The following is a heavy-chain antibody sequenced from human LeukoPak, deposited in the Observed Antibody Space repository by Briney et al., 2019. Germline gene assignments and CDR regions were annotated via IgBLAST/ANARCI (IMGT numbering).Heavy chain of an antibody. CDR2: IYYTGST. CDR1: GGSISSHY. J-gene: IGHJ4*02. Sequence: SETLSLTCTVSGGSISSHYWGWIRQTPGKGLEWIGYIYYTGSTTYNPSLKGRVTISVDTSKNQFSLNLSSVTAADTAVYYCARVSEFWTGYPLDYWGQGTLVTVSS. V-gene: IGHV4-59*11. CDR3: ARVSEFWTGYPLDY. D-gene: IGHD3/OR15-3a*01.